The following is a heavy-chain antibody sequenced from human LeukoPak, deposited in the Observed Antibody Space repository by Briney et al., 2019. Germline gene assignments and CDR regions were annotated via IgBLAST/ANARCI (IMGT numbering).Heavy chain of an antibody. D-gene: IGHD4-17*01. CDR1: GFIFDDFA. V-gene: IGHV3-9*01. CDR3: VRDFDGDFDAFDV. J-gene: IGHJ3*01. Sequence: TGGSLRLSCAVSGFIFDDFAMHWVRQVPGKGLEWVSGISWNGDYIRYADSVKSRFTISRGNAKNSPNLQMTSLRREDTALYFCVRDFDGDFDAFDVWGQGTKVTVSS. CDR2: ISWNGDYI.